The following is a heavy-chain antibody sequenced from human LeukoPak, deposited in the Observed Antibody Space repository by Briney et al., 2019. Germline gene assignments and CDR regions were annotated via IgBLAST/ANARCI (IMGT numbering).Heavy chain of an antibody. CDR2: INPNSGGT. D-gene: IGHD6-6*01. J-gene: IGHJ6*02. CDR1: GYTFTGYY. V-gene: IGHV1-2*02. Sequence: ASVKVSCKASGYTFTGYYMHWVRQAPGQGLEWMGWINPNSGGTNYAQKFQGRVTMTRVTSISTAYMELSRLRSDDTAVYYCARRIAARPTYYYYGMDVWGQGTTVTVSS. CDR3: ARRIAARPTYYYYGMDV.